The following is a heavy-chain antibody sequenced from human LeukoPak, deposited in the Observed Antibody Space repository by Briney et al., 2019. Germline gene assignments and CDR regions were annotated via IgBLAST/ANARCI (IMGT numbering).Heavy chain of an antibody. Sequence: PSETLSLTCTVSGGSTSSYYWSWIRQPPGKGLEWIGYIYYSGSTEYNPSLKSRVTISVDTSKNQFSLKLSSVTAADTAVYYCARSDAVAGTGYGMDVWGQGTTVTVSS. V-gene: IGHV4-59*01. D-gene: IGHD6-19*01. J-gene: IGHJ6*02. CDR2: IYYSGST. CDR3: ARSDAVAGTGYGMDV. CDR1: GGSTSSYY.